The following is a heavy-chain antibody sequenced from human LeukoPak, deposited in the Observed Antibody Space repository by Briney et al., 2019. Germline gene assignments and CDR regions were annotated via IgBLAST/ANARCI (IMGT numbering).Heavy chain of an antibody. CDR1: GDSINSNY. J-gene: IGHJ2*01. CDR3: ARLATREWLIWYFDL. Sequence: SGTLSLTCTVSGDSINSNYWSWVRQPPGKGLEWIANIYNSGNINYNASLESRVFISRDTAKNQFSLKLTSVTAADTAVYYCARLATREWLIWYFDLWGRGTLVTVSS. CDR2: IYNSGNI. V-gene: IGHV4-4*09. D-gene: IGHD3-3*01.